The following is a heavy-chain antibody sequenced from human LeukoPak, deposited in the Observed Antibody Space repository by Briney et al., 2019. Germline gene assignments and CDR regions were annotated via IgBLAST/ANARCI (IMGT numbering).Heavy chain of an antibody. Sequence: PSETLSLTCTVSGGSISSYYWSWIRQPPGKGLEWIGYIYYSGSTNYNPSLKSRVTISVDTSKNQFSLKLSSVTAADTAVYYCARDLCYDSSGYCFDYWGQGTLVSVSS. CDR1: GGSISSYY. CDR3: ARDLCYDSSGYCFDY. CDR2: IYYSGST. V-gene: IGHV4-59*01. J-gene: IGHJ4*02. D-gene: IGHD3-22*01.